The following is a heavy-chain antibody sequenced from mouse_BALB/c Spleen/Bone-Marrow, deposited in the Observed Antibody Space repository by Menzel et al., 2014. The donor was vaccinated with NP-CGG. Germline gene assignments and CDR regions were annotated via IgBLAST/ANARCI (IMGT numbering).Heavy chain of an antibody. CDR3: ARRVITTGPGFAY. Sequence: VQLKESGPELMKPGASVKISCKASGYSFTSYYIHWVKQNHGKSLEWIGYIDPFNGVTTYNQKFKGKATLTADKSSSTAYMHLSSLTSEDSAVYYCARRVITTGPGFAYWGQGTLVTVSA. V-gene: IGHV1-28*01. CDR1: GYSFTSYY. D-gene: IGHD2-4*01. CDR2: IDPFNGVT. J-gene: IGHJ3*01.